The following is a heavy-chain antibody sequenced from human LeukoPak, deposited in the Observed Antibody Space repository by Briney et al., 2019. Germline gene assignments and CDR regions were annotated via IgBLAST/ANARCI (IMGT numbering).Heavy chain of an antibody. V-gene: IGHV3-33*01. Sequence: PGRSLPLTRAASGFTFRRYGMHWVRQAPGKGLEWVAVIYFDGSNKYYADSVKGRFTISRDNSKNTLYLQLNTLKAEDTAVYYCARDRDSSGWFGIDYWGQGTLVTVSS. CDR3: ARDRDSSGWFGIDY. D-gene: IGHD6-19*01. CDR2: IYFDGSNK. J-gene: IGHJ4*02. CDR1: GFTFRRYG.